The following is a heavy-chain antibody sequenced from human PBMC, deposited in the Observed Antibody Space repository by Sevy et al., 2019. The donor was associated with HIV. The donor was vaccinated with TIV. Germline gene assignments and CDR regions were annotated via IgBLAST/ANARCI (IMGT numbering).Heavy chain of an antibody. CDR2: ISGSGGST. J-gene: IGHJ4*02. V-gene: IGHV3-23*01. CDR1: GFTFSSYA. D-gene: IGHD3-22*01. CDR3: AKVPLNYYDSSGYLLFDY. Sequence: GGSLRLSCAASGFTFSSYAMSWVRQAPGKGLEWVSAISGSGGSTYYADSVKGRFTISRDNSKNTLYLQMNSLRAEDTAVYYCAKVPLNYYDSSGYLLFDYWGQGTLVTVSS.